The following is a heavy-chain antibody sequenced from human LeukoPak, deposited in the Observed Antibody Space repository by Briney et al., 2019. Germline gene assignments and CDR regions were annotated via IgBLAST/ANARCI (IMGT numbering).Heavy chain of an antibody. CDR1: GFTFTDFA. Sequence: GSLRLSCAASGFTFTDFAMNWVRQPPGKGLEWIGEINHSGSTNYYPSLKSRVSISVDTSKNHFSLKLSSVTAADTAVYYCARGGAGSPGGYFDYWGQGTLVTVSS. J-gene: IGHJ4*02. CDR2: INHSGST. V-gene: IGHV4-34*01. CDR3: ARGGAGSPGGYFDY. D-gene: IGHD3-10*01.